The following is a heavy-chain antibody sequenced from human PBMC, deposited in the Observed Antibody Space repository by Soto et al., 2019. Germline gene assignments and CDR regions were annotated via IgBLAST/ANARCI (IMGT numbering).Heavy chain of an antibody. CDR1: GYTLTELS. Sequence: GASVKVSCKVSGYTLTELSMHWVRQAPGKGLEWMGGFDPEDGETIYAQKFQGRVTMTEDTSTDTAYMELSSLRSEDTAVYYCATSTYYGDYGDRVTNWFDPWGQGTLVTVSS. CDR3: ATSTYYGDYGDRVTNWFDP. V-gene: IGHV1-24*01. D-gene: IGHD4-17*01. CDR2: FDPEDGET. J-gene: IGHJ5*02.